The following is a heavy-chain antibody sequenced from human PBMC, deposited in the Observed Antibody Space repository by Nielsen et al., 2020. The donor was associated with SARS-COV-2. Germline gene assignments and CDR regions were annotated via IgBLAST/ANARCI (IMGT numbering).Heavy chain of an antibody. Sequence: ASVKVSCKASGYTFTSYDINWVRQAPGQGLEWMGWMSPNSGNIGYAQKFQGRLTVTRNTSISTVYMKLSSLRSDDTAVYFCAREDVGRDGTSWLDHWGQGALVTVSS. CDR1: GYTFTSYD. CDR2: MSPNSGNI. J-gene: IGHJ5*02. CDR3: AREDVGRDGTSWLDH. V-gene: IGHV1-8*01. D-gene: IGHD5-24*01.